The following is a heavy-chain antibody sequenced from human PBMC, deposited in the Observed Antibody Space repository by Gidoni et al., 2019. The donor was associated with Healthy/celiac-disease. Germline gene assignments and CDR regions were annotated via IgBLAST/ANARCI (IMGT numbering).Heavy chain of an antibody. J-gene: IGHJ6*02. CDR1: GFTFSDYY. Sequence: QVQLVESGGGLVKPGGSLRLSCAASGFTFSDYYMSWIRQAPGKGLEWVSYIRSSGSTIYYADSVKGRFTISRDNAKNSLYLQMNSLRAEDTAVYYCARDSRYNWNYGRDYYYGMDVWGQGTTVTVSS. CDR2: IRSSGSTI. CDR3: ARDSRYNWNYGRDYYYGMDV. D-gene: IGHD1-7*01. V-gene: IGHV3-11*01.